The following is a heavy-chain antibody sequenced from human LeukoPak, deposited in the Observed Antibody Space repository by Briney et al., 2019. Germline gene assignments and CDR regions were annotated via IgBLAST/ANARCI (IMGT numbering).Heavy chain of an antibody. Sequence: ASVKVSCKASGYTFTDYYMHWVRQAPGQGLEWMGWINPNSGGTNYAQMFQGRVTMTRDTSISTAYMELSRLRSDDTAVYYCAKDREGQNYYYGMDVWGQGTTVTVS. CDR2: INPNSGGT. D-gene: IGHD1-26*01. CDR1: GYTFTDYY. J-gene: IGHJ6*02. V-gene: IGHV1-2*02. CDR3: AKDREGQNYYYGMDV.